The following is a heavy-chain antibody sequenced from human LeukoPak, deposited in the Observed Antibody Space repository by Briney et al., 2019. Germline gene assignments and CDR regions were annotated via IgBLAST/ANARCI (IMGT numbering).Heavy chain of an antibody. J-gene: IGHJ4*02. V-gene: IGHV1-2*02. CDR3: ARVGAPYYYDSSDY. Sequence: ASVKVSCKASGYTFTGYYIHWVRQAPGQGLEWMGWINPNSGGTNYAQKFQGRVTMTRDTSISTAYMELSRLRSDDTAVYYCARVGAPYYYDSSDYWGQGTLVTVSS. CDR1: GYTFTGYY. D-gene: IGHD3-22*01. CDR2: INPNSGGT.